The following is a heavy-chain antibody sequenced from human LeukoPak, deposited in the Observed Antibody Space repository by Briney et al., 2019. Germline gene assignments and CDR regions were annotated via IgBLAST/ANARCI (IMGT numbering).Heavy chain of an antibody. V-gene: IGHV4-61*01. J-gene: IGHJ4*02. CDR3: ARDFTY. CDR2: IYYSGST. Sequence: SETLSLTCTVSGGSVSSGSYYWSWIRQPPGKGLEWIGYIYYSGSTNYNPSLKSRVTISVDTSKNQFSPKLSSVTAADTAVYYCARDFTYWGQGTLVTVSS. CDR1: GGSVSSGSYY.